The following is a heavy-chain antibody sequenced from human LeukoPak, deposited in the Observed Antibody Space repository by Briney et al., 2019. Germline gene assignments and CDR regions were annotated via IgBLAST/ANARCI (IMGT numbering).Heavy chain of an antibody. V-gene: IGHV4-59*01. CDR1: GVSISSYY. D-gene: IGHD6-13*01. Sequence: SETLSLTCTVSGVSISSYYWSWIRQPPGKGLEWIGCTYYSGSANYNPSLKSRVTISVDTSKNQFSLKLSSVTAADTAVYYCARVGTPNWFDPWGQGTLVTVSS. CDR2: TYYSGSA. CDR3: ARVGTPNWFDP. J-gene: IGHJ5*02.